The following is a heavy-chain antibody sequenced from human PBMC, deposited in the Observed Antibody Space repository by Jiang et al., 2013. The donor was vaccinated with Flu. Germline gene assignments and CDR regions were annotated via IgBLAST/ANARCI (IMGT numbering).Heavy chain of an antibody. CDR3: ARFDWGIDGFDI. Sequence: YWSWIRQPPGRGLEYIGYIHYSGNTNYNPSLKSRVTMSVDRSKSQVSLKVTSVTAADTAVYYCARFDWGIDGFDIWGHGTMVIVSS. CDR1: Y. J-gene: IGHJ3*02. CDR2: IHYSGNT. D-gene: IGHD7-27*01. V-gene: IGHV4-59*08.